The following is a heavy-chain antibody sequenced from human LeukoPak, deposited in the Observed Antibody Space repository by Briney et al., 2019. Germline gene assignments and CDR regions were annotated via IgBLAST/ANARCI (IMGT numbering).Heavy chain of an antibody. CDR2: ISGSGGST. CDR1: GFTFSSYA. V-gene: IGHV3-23*01. CDR3: AKTAKIFSGTSYAY. D-gene: IGHD1-26*01. Sequence: PGGSLRLSCAASGFTFSSYAMSWVRQAPGKGLEWVSAISGSGGSTYYADSVKGRFTISRDNSKNTLFLQMNSLRAEDTAVYYCAKTAKIFSGTSYAYWGQGTLVSVSS. J-gene: IGHJ4*02.